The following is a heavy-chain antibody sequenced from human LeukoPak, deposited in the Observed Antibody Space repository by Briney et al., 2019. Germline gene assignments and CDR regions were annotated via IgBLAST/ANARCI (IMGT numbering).Heavy chain of an antibody. CDR2: TYNGGST. D-gene: IGHD3-22*01. J-gene: IGHJ4*02. CDR3: ARCHHHSYYYDSSGYAPFDY. Sequence: SETLSLTCTVSGGSVSSSIYHWFWIRQPPGKGLEWIGFTYNGGSTYYNPSLKSRVTISVDMAKNQFSLKVMSVTAEDTAVYYCARCHHHSYYYDSSGYAPFDYWGQGTLVTVSS. CDR1: GGSVSSSIYH. V-gene: IGHV4-61*01.